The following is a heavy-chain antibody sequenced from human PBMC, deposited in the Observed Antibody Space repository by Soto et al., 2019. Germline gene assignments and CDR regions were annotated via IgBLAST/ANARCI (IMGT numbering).Heavy chain of an antibody. CDR1: GYTFTSYG. CDR3: ARDLYVVRGVIPIPGWFDP. CDR2: ISAYNGNT. J-gene: IGHJ5*02. D-gene: IGHD3-10*01. V-gene: IGHV1-18*01. Sequence: GASVKVSCKASGYTFTSYGISWVRQAPGQGLEWMGWISAYNGNTNYAQKLQGRVTMTTDTSTSTAYMELRSLRSDDTAVYYCARDLYVVRGVIPIPGWFDPWGQGTLVTVSS.